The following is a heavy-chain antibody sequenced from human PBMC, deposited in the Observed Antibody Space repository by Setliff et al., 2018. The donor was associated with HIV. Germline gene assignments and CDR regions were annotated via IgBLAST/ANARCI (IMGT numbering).Heavy chain of an antibody. CDR2: INPNSGGT. Sequence: ASVKVSCKASGYTFTGYYMHWVRQAPGQGLEWMGRINPNSGGTNYAQKFQGRVTMTRDTSISTAYIELSRLRSDDTAVYYCARGDGYNYFFFDYWGQGTLVTVSS. CDR3: ARGDGYNYFFFDY. V-gene: IGHV1-2*06. D-gene: IGHD5-12*01. CDR1: GYTFTGYY. J-gene: IGHJ4*02.